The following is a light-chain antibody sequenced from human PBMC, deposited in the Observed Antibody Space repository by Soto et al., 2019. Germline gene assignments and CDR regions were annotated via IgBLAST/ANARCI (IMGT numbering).Light chain of an antibody. CDR3: QQYGSSGT. Sequence: EIVMTQSPATLSVSPGERATLSCRASQSVSSNLAWYQQKLGQAPRLLIYGASNRATGIPDRFSGSGSGTDFTLTISRLEPEDFAVYYCQQYGSSGTFGQGTTGDIK. V-gene: IGKV3-20*01. CDR2: GAS. J-gene: IGKJ1*01. CDR1: QSVSSN.